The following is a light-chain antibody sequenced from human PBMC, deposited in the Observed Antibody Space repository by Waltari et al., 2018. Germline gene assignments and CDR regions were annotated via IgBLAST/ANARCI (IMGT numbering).Light chain of an antibody. CDR2: RNG. CDR3: AAWDDSLRRVV. J-gene: IGLJ2*01. V-gene: IGLV1-47*01. CDR1: SSNIGKNY. Sequence: QSVLTQAPSASGTPGQTVTISCSGSSSNIGKNYVCWYQQLPGSAPKILITRNGLRPSGATDRCAASKSGTAASLAISGLRSEDEADYYWAAWDDSLRRVVFGGGTKVTVL.